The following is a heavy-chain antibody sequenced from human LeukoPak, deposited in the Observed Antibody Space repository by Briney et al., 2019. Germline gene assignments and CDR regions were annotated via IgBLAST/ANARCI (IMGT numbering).Heavy chain of an antibody. CDR3: ARGGVSSSPSYWYFDL. Sequence: PSQTLSLTCTVSGGSISSGSYYWSWIRQPAGKGLEWIGRIYTSGSTNYNPSLKSRVTISVDTSKNQFSLKLGSVTAADTAVYYCARGGVSSSPSYWYFDLWGRGTLVTVSS. CDR2: IYTSGST. CDR1: GGSISSGSYY. D-gene: IGHD6-6*01. V-gene: IGHV4-61*02. J-gene: IGHJ2*01.